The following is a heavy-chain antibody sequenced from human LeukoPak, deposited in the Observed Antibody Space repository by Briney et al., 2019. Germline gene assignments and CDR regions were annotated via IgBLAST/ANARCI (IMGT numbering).Heavy chain of an antibody. D-gene: IGHD6-19*01. CDR3: ARDNTGIAVAGLFDY. Sequence: ASVKVSCKASGYTFTGHYMHWVRQAPGQGLEWMGWINPNSGGTNYAQKFQGRVTMTRDTSISTAYMELSRLRSDDTAVYYCARDNTGIAVAGLFDYWGQGTLVTVSS. V-gene: IGHV1-2*02. J-gene: IGHJ4*02. CDR2: INPNSGGT. CDR1: GYTFTGHY.